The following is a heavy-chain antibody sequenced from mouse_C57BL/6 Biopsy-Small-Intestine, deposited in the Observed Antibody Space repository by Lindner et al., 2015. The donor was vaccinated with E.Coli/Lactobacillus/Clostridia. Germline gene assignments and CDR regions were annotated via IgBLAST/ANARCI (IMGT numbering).Heavy chain of an antibody. CDR3: ANSNPYYFAMDY. J-gene: IGHJ4*01. V-gene: IGHV1-53*01. Sequence: VQLQESGTELVKPGASLKLSCKASGYTFTSYWIHWVKQRPGQGLEWIGNINPSNGGTNYNEKFKSKATLTVDRSSSTAYMQISSLTSEDSAVYYCANSNPYYFAMDYWGQGTSVTVSS. D-gene: IGHD2-5*01. CDR2: INPSNGGT. CDR1: GYTFTSYW.